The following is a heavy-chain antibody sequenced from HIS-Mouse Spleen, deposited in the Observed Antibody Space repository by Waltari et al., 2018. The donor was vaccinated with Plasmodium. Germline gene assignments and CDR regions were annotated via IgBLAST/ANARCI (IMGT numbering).Heavy chain of an antibody. CDR1: AYTSPGHY. J-gene: IGHJ1*01. D-gene: IGHD6-13*01. CDR3: ARVLGYKAAAGTFVEYFQH. V-gene: IGHV1-2*02. CDR2: INPNRGGK. Sequence: QLQLVQSGAEAKKPGAAVRVSCKPSAYTSPGHYLPSVRAAPARAPEGMGWINPNRGGKNYAQKFQGRVTMTKDTSISTAYMELSRLRSDDTAVYYCARVLGYKAAAGTFVEYFQHWGQGTLVTVSS.